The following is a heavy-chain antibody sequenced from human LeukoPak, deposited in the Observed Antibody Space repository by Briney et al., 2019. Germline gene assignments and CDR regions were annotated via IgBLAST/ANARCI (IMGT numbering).Heavy chain of an antibody. CDR3: ARGSSDYVWGSYRQYFDY. J-gene: IGHJ4*02. CDR1: GGSISSYY. CDR2: IYYSGSS. Sequence: SETLSLTCTVSGGSISSYYWSWIRQPPGKGLEWIGYIYYSGSSNYNPSLKSRVIISGDTSKDQFSLKLSSVTAADTAVYYCARGSSDYVWGSYRQYFDYWGQGTLVTVSS. V-gene: IGHV4-59*12. D-gene: IGHD3-16*02.